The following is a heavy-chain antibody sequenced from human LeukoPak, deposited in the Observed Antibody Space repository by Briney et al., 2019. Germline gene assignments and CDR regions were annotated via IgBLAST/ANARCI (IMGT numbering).Heavy chain of an antibody. Sequence: PSQTLSLTCTVSGGSISSGDYCWSWIRQPPGKGLEWIGYIYYSGSTYYNPSLKSRVTISADTSKNQFSLKLSSVTAADTAVYYCARVGSGSYYQDAFDIWGQGTMVTVSS. CDR2: IYYSGST. J-gene: IGHJ3*02. V-gene: IGHV4-30-4*08. CDR1: GGSISSGDYC. D-gene: IGHD1-26*01. CDR3: ARVGSGSYYQDAFDI.